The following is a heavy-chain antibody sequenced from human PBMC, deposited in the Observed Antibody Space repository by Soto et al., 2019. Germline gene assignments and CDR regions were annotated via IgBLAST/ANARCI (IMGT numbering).Heavy chain of an antibody. CDR1: GYTFTGYY. V-gene: IGHV1-2*02. J-gene: IGHJ6*02. CDR3: AKGGAIVAACTSVYIYNAMDV. CDR2: INPNSGDT. D-gene: IGHD1-26*01. Sequence: QVQLVQSGTEVKRPGDSVKVSCKASGYTFTGYYVHWARQAPGQGQEWMGWINPNSGDTYLAQRFQGRVTMNRDVSIGTANMELRGLTSDDTAEYYCAKGGAIVAACTSVYIYNAMDVWGQGTTVTVSS.